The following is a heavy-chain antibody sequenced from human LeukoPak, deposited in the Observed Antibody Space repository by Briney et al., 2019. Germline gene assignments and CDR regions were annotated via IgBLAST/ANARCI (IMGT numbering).Heavy chain of an antibody. V-gene: IGHV4-4*02. D-gene: IGHD6-19*01. J-gene: IGHJ1*01. CDR1: GGSISSDNW. CDR2: IYHSGST. CDR3: ATNGWYCLDH. Sequence: SETLSLTCAVSGGSISSDNWWSWVRQPPGKGLEWIGEIYHSGSTNYNPSLQSRVTISVDKSSNHFSLRLTSVTAADTAVYYCATNGWYCLDHWGQGALVTVSS.